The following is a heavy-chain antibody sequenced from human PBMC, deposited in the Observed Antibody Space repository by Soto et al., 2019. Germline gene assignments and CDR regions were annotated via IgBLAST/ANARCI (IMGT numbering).Heavy chain of an antibody. CDR1: GGSISSGGYY. CDR2: IYYSGST. V-gene: IGHV4-31*03. D-gene: IGHD1-26*01. Sequence: QVQLQESGPGLVKPSQTLSLTCTVSGGSISSGGYYWSWIRQHPGKGLEWIGYIYYSGSTYYNPSLKSRVTISVDTSKNQFSLKLSSVNAADTAVYYCARGRRDSYALAALLVLDYWGRGTLVTVSS. CDR3: ARGRRDSYALAALLVLDY. J-gene: IGHJ4*02.